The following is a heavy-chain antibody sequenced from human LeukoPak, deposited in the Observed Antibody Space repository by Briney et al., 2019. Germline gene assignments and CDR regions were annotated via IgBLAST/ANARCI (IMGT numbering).Heavy chain of an antibody. CDR3: ARDSLRFLEWSDAFDI. D-gene: IGHD3-3*01. CDR2: ISAYNGNT. Sequence: ASVNVSCKASGYTFTSYGISWVRQAPGQGLEWMGWISAYNGNTNYAQKLQGRVTMTTDTSTSTAYMELRSLRSDDTAVYYCARDSLRFLEWSDAFDIWGQGTTVTVSS. CDR1: GYTFTSYG. V-gene: IGHV1-18*01. J-gene: IGHJ3*02.